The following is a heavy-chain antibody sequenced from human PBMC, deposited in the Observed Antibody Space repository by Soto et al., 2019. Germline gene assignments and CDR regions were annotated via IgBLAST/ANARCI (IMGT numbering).Heavy chain of an antibody. CDR2: MSHDGSKK. CDR1: GFTFRYYG. D-gene: IGHD5-18*01. J-gene: IGHJ4*02. Sequence: QVHLVESGGGVVQPGRSLRLSCAASGFTFRYYGMHWVRQAPGKGLEWVAFMSHDGSKKYSADSVKGRCTISRDNSENTLYLQMNSLRAEDTAVYYCAKMRYSYDATCDYWGQGTLVTVSS. CDR3: AKMRYSYDATCDY. V-gene: IGHV3-30*18.